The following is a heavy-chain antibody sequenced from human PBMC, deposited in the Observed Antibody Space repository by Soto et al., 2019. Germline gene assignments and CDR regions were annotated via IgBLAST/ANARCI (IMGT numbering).Heavy chain of an antibody. Sequence: ASVKVSCKASGYTFTSYDINWVRQATGQGLEWMGWMNPNSGNTGYAQKFQGRVTMTRNTSISTAYMELSSLRSEDTAVYCCARGRGVYYYYGMDVWGQGTTVTVSS. CDR1: GYTFTSYD. V-gene: IGHV1-8*01. CDR2: MNPNSGNT. J-gene: IGHJ6*02. D-gene: IGHD3-10*01. CDR3: ARGRGVYYYYGMDV.